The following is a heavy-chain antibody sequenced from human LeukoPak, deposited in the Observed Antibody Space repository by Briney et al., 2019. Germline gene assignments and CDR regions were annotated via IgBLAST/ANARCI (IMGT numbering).Heavy chain of an antibody. J-gene: IGHJ5*02. Sequence: SVKVSCKASGGTFSSYAISWVRQAPGQGLEWMGGIIPIFGTANYAQKFQGRVTITTDESTSTAYMELSSLRSEDTAVYYCARDLEPPPLHSTSHTAPGNRWFDPWGQGTLVTVSS. CDR1: GGTFSSYA. D-gene: IGHD2-2*01. CDR3: ARDLEPPPLHSTSHTAPGNRWFDP. CDR2: IIPIFGTA. V-gene: IGHV1-69*05.